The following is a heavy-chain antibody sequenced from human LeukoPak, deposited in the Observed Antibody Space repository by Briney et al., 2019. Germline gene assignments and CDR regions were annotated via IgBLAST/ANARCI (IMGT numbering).Heavy chain of an antibody. CDR3: ARDINGKRRYYDSSGYFSGGSVY. CDR1: GHSSTGHY. CDR2: TNPNRGGT. J-gene: IGHJ4*02. V-gene: IGHV1-2*02. Sequence: GASVTLSCKASGHSSTGHYTHCVRHAPGEGLEWKGWTNPNRGGTNYGQKCQGRVTMSRDTSISTAYMELSRLRSDDTAVYYCARDINGKRRYYDSSGYFSGGSVYWGQGTLVTVSS. D-gene: IGHD3-22*01.